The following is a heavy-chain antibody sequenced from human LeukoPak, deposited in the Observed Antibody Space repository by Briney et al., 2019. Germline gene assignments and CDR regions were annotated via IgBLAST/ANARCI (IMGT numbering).Heavy chain of an antibody. V-gene: IGHV4-30-4*01. CDR2: IYYSGST. CDR3: ARGDYDILTGYCLDY. CDR1: GGSISSGDYY. D-gene: IGHD3-9*01. J-gene: IGHJ4*02. Sequence: SETLSLTCTVSGGSISSGDYYLSWIRQPPGKGLEWIGYIYYSGSTYYNPSLKSRVTISVDTSKNQFSLKLSSVTAADTAVYYCARGDYDILTGYCLDYWGQGTLVTVSS.